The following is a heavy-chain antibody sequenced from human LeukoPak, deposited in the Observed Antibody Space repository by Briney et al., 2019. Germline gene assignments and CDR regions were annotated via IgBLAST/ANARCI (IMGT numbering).Heavy chain of an antibody. CDR2: IYYSGNP. J-gene: IGHJ4*02. CDR1: GASVSSSGYY. V-gene: IGHV4-39*07. D-gene: IGHD3-10*01. CDR3: AKDRTMVRGIIDY. Sequence: SETLSLTCTVSGASVSSSGYYWGWIRQPPGKGLEWIGSIYYSGNPYYIPSLKSRLTMSLDTSNNQFSLKLTSVTAADTAVYYCAKDRTMVRGIIDYWGQGTLVTVSS.